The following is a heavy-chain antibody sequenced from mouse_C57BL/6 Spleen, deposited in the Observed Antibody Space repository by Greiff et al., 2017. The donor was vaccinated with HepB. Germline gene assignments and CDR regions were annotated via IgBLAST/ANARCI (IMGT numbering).Heavy chain of an antibody. J-gene: IGHJ1*03. CDR3: TRKGTGTGYFDV. CDR1: GYTFTSYW. V-gene: IGHV1-5*01. D-gene: IGHD4-1*01. Sequence: VHVKQSGTVLARPGASVKMSCKTSGYTFTSYWMHWVKQRPGQGLEWIGAIYPGNSDTSYNQKFKGKAKLTAVTSASTAYMELSSLTNEDSAVYYCTRKGTGTGYFDVWGTGTTVTVSS. CDR2: IYPGNSDT.